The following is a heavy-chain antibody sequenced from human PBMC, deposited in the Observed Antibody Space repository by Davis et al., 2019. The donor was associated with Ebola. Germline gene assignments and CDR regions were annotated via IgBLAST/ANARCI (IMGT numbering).Heavy chain of an antibody. J-gene: IGHJ5*02. CDR1: GGSISRGGSY. Sequence: PSETLSLTCTVSGGSISRGGSYWTWIRQHPGKGLEWIGYIYYSGSTYYKPSLKSRVTISLDTSKNQFSLNLSSVTAADTAMYFCAARTAVAGGWFDPWGQGTLVIVSS. CDR3: AARTAVAGGWFDP. V-gene: IGHV4-31*03. CDR2: IYYSGST. D-gene: IGHD6-19*01.